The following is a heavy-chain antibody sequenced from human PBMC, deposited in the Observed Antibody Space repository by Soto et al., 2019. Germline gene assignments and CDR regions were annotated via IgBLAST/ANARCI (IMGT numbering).Heavy chain of an antibody. V-gene: IGHV4-61*01. Sequence: XETLSLPETVSGVSVSSGRYYWSWIRQPPGKGLEWIGYIYYSGSTNYNPSLKSRFTISRDNARNSLYLQMNSLRADDTALYYCVAWGTSTSNNWGQGTLVTVSS. CDR2: IYYSGST. CDR3: VAWGTSTSNN. J-gene: IGHJ4*02. CDR1: GVSVSSGRYY. D-gene: IGHD1-1*01.